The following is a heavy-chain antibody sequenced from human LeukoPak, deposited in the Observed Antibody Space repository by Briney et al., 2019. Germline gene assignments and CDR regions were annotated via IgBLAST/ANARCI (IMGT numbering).Heavy chain of an antibody. J-gene: IGHJ4*02. CDR3: AREPMVRGVIYYFDY. CDR1: GGTFSSYA. D-gene: IGHD3-10*01. CDR2: IIPILGIA. Sequence: ASVKVSCKASGGTFSSYAISWLRQAPGQGLEWMGRIIPILGIANYAQKFQGRVTITADKSTSTAYMELSSLRSEDTAVYYCAREPMVRGVIYYFDYWGQGTLVTVSS. V-gene: IGHV1-69*04.